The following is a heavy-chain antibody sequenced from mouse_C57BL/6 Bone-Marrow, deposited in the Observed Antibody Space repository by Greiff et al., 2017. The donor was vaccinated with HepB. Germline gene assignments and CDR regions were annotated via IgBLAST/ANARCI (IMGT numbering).Heavy chain of an antibody. V-gene: IGHV2-5*01. Sequence: VQVVESGPGLVQPSQSLSITCTVSGFSLTSYGVHWVRQSPGKGLEWLGVIWRGGSTDYNAAFMSRLSITKDNSKSQVFFKMNSLQADDTAIYYCAKKGSNYGSMDYWGQGTSVTVSS. D-gene: IGHD2-5*01. J-gene: IGHJ4*01. CDR2: IWRGGST. CDR3: AKKGSNYGSMDY. CDR1: GFSLTSYG.